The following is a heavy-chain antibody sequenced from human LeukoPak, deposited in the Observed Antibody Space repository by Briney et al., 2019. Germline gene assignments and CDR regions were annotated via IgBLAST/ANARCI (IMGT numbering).Heavy chain of an antibody. CDR2: IWYDGSNK. CDR3: ARGIAAAGHLDY. V-gene: IGHV3-33*01. J-gene: IGHJ4*02. CDR1: GFTFSSYG. D-gene: IGHD6-13*01. Sequence: GRSLRLSCAASGFTFSSYGTHWVSQAPGKGLEWVAVIWYDGSNKYYADSVKGRFTISRDNSKNTLYLQMNSLRAEDTAVYYCARGIAAAGHLDYWGQGTLVTVSS.